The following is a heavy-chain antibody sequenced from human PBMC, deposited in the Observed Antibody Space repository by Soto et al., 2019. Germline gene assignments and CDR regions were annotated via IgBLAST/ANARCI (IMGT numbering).Heavy chain of an antibody. CDR1: GFTFSSYT. D-gene: IGHD4-4*01. V-gene: IGHV3-23*01. CDR3: AKENNNYAYFDY. Sequence: GGSLRLSCAASGFTFSSYTMHWVRQAPGKGLEWVSGISGSGARTYYADSVKGRFIISRDKSKNTVYLQMNSLRAEDTAVYYCAKENNNYAYFDYWGQGALVNVSS. CDR2: ISGSGART. J-gene: IGHJ4*02.